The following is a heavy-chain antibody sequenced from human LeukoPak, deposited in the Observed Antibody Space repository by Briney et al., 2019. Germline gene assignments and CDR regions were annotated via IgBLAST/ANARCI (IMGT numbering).Heavy chain of an antibody. J-gene: IGHJ4*02. V-gene: IGHV3-30-3*01. Sequence: GGSLRLSCAASGFTFSSYAMHWVRQAPGKGLEWVAVISYDGSNKYYADSVKGRFTISRDNSKNTLYLQMNSLRAEDTAVYYCAGDWGLRTYDYWGQGTLVTVSS. CDR2: ISYDGSNK. CDR1: GFTFSSYA. CDR3: AGDWGLRTYDY. D-gene: IGHD3-16*01.